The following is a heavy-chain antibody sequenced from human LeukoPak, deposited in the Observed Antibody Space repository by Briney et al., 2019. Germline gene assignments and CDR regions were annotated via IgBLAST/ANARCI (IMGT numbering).Heavy chain of an antibody. D-gene: IGHD2-2*01. V-gene: IGHV3-23*01. J-gene: IGHJ4*02. Sequence: GGSLRLSCAASGFMFSNFAMSGVRQAPGKGLEWVSTIYYSGGNTYSADSVKGRFTIPRDNAKNTLYLQMNSLRAEDTAVYYCAKDQGQAVVPRRFDNWGQGTLVTVSS. CDR2: IYYSGGNT. CDR1: GFMFSNFA. CDR3: AKDQGQAVVPRRFDN.